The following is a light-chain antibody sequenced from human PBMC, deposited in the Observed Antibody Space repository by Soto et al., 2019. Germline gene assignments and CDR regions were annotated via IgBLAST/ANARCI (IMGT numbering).Light chain of an antibody. J-gene: IGLJ2*01. Sequence: QSVLTQPPSVSGAPGQRVTISCTGSSSNIGADYDVHWYQQLPGTAPRHLIYGNNNRPSGVPDRFSASKSGTSASLAITGLQAEDEAAYYCQSYDNTLSGSHVVFGGGTQLTVL. CDR1: SSNIGADYD. V-gene: IGLV1-40*01. CDR2: GNN. CDR3: QSYDNTLSGSHVV.